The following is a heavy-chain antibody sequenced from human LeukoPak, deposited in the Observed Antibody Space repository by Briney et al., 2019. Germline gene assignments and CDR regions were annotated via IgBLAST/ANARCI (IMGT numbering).Heavy chain of an antibody. CDR3: AKAQTPDYYSDSSGSTFDY. Sequence: GGSLRLSCAASGFTFSSYAMSWVRQAPGKGLEWVSAISGSGGSTYYADSVKGRFTISRDNSKNTLYLQMNSLRAEDTAVYYCAKAQTPDYYSDSSGSTFDYWGQGTLVTVSS. J-gene: IGHJ4*02. CDR1: GFTFSSYA. CDR2: ISGSGGST. D-gene: IGHD3-22*01. V-gene: IGHV3-23*01.